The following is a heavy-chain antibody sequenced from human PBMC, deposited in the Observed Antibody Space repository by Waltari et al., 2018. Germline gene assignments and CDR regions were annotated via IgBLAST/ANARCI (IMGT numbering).Heavy chain of an antibody. CDR2: IYYSWST. CDR1: GGSISSSSYY. J-gene: IGHJ5*02. Sequence: QLQLQESGPGLVKPSETLSLTCTVSGGSISSSSYYWGWIRQPPGKGLEWIGSIYYSWSTYYNPSLKSRVTISRDTSKNQFSLKLSSVTAADTAVYYCARDRGVSPNWFDPWGQGTLVTVSS. CDR3: ARDRGVSPNWFDP. V-gene: IGHV4-39*07. D-gene: IGHD2-8*01.